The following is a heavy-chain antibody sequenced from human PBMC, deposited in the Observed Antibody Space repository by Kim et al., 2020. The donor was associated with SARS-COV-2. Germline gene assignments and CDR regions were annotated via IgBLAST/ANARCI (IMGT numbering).Heavy chain of an antibody. CDR1: GFTFSSYG. Sequence: GGSLRLSCAASGFTFSSYGMHWVRQAPGKGLEWVAVIWYDGSNKYYADSVKGRFTISRDNSKNTLYLQMNSLRAEDTAVYYCARRYSSGWPLIDYWGQGTLSPSPQ. CDR3: ARRYSSGWPLIDY. D-gene: IGHD6-19*01. CDR2: IWYDGSNK. V-gene: IGHV3-33*01. J-gene: IGHJ4*02.